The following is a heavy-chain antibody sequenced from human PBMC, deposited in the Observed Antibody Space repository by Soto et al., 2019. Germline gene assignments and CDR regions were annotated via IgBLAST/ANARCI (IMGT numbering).Heavy chain of an antibody. D-gene: IGHD1-26*01. CDR1: GFTFSTYG. V-gene: IGHV3-30*18. J-gene: IGHJ3*02. CDR2: MGNDGITT. CDR3: AKEFQWELHAFDI. Sequence: QVQLVESGGGVVQHGRSLRLSCAASGFTFSTYGMHWVRQAPGKGLEWVAVMGNDGITTFYADSVKGRFTISRDNSKNTLFLQMNSLRADDTAVYYCAKEFQWELHAFDIWGQGTMVTVSS.